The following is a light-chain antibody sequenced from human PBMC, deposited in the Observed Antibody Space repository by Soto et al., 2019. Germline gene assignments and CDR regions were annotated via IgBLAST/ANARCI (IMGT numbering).Light chain of an antibody. CDR2: GAS. V-gene: IGKV3D-15*01. CDR1: QSVRSN. CDR3: QQFSSYPLT. Sequence: EIVMTQYPATLSVSPGERATLSCRASQSVRSNLAWYQQKPGQAPRLLIYGASNRATGIPDRFSGGGSGTDLTLTISRLEPGDFAVYYCQQFSSYPLTFGGGTKVDI. J-gene: IGKJ4*01.